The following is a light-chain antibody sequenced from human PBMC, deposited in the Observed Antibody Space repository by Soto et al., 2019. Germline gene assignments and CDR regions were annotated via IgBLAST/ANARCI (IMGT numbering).Light chain of an antibody. J-gene: IGKJ1*01. Sequence: EIVLTQSPATLSVFPGETATLSCRASQTIGGDLAWYQQKPGQAPRLLISSASTRATGIPARFSGSGSGTEFTLTINSLQSEDFALYYCQQYNDCPQTFGQGTKVEIK. V-gene: IGKV3-15*01. CDR1: QTIGGD. CDR2: SAS. CDR3: QQYNDCPQT.